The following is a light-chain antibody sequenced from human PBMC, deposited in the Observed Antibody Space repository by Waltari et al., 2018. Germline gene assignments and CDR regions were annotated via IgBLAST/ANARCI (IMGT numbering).Light chain of an antibody. CDR1: SANVGTNS. CDR2: SDN. Sequence: QSVLTQPPSASGTPGQTVTISCSGGSANVGTNSVSWYKQLPGVAPEPLLYSDNQRPPGFPARCSGSRSCTSASRAISGLRSDDEADYYCATWDERLTGFWVFGGGTRLTV. V-gene: IGLV1-47*02. CDR3: ATWDERLTGFWV. J-gene: IGLJ3*02.